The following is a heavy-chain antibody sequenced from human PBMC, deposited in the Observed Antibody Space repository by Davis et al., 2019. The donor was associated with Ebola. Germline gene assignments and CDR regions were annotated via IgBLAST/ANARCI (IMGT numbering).Heavy chain of an antibody. CDR1: GGSISSSSYY. Sequence: MPSETLSLTCTVSGGSISSSSYYWGWIRQPPGKGLEWIGSIYYNGSTYYNPSLKSRVTISVDTSKNQFSLEVRSVTAADTAVYYCARGPSTGNSFTYWGQGTLVTVSS. J-gene: IGHJ4*02. V-gene: IGHV4-39*07. CDR2: IYYNGST. CDR3: ARGPSTGNSFTY. D-gene: IGHD4-23*01.